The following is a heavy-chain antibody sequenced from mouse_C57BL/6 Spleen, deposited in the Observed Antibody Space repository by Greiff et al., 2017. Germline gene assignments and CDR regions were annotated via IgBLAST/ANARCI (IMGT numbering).Heavy chain of an antibody. Sequence: QVQLQQSGAELVRPGASVKLSCKASGYTFTDYYINWVKQRPGQGLEWIARIYPGSGNTYYNEKFKGKATLTAEKSSSTAYMQLSSLTSEDSAVYFCARMDYYGSSYDYWGQGTTLTVSS. D-gene: IGHD1-1*01. J-gene: IGHJ2*01. CDR3: ARMDYYGSSYDY. V-gene: IGHV1-76*01. CDR1: GYTFTDYY. CDR2: IYPGSGNT.